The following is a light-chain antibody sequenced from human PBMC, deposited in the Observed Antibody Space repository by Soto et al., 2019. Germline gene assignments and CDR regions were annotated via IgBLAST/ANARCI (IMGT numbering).Light chain of an antibody. Sequence: SALTQPASVSGSPGQSITISCTGTSSDVGGYNYVSWYQQHPGKAPKLMIYEVSNRPSGVSNRFSGSKSGNTASLTISGLQAEDEADYYCSSYTSSSTLDYVFGTGTKLTGL. CDR2: EVS. V-gene: IGLV2-14*01. J-gene: IGLJ1*01. CDR3: SSYTSSSTLDYV. CDR1: SSDVGGYNY.